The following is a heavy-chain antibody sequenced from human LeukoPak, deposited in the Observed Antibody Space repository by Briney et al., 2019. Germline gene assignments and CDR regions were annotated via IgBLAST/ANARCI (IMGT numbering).Heavy chain of an antibody. CDR1: GGSFSGYY. J-gene: IGHJ1*01. V-gene: IGHV4-34*01. Sequence: KPSETLSLTCAVYGGSFSGYYWSWIRQPPGKGLEWIGEINHSGSTNYNPSLKSRVTISVDTSKNQFSLKLSSVPAADTAVYYCARGRWYYGSGSREGRRYFQHWGQGTLVTVSS. D-gene: IGHD3-10*01. CDR3: ARGRWYYGSGSREGRRYFQH. CDR2: INHSGST.